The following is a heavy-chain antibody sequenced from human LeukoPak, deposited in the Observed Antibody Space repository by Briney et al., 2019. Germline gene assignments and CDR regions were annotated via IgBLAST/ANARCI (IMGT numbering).Heavy chain of an antibody. CDR1: GFTFSSYW. V-gene: IGHV3-74*01. CDR3: TTGRGVTRIDY. J-gene: IGHJ4*02. CDR2: INSDGSST. D-gene: IGHD5-18*01. Sequence: GGSLRLSCAASGFTFSSYWMHWVRQPPGKGLAWVSRINSDGSSTSYADSVKGRFTISSDNAKNTLYLQMNSLRAEDTAVYFCTTGRGVTRIDYWGQGTLVTVSS.